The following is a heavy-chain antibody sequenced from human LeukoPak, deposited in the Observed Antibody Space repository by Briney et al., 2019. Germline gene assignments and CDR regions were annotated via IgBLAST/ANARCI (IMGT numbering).Heavy chain of an antibody. CDR1: GFTFSSYG. Sequence: GGSLRLSCAASGFTFSSYGMHWVRQAPGKGLEWVAVIWYDGSNKYYADSVKGRFTISRDNSKNTLYLQMSSLRAEDTAVYYCARSIAVAGTELDYWGQGTLVTVSS. CDR3: ARSIAVAGTELDY. D-gene: IGHD6-19*01. CDR2: IWYDGSNK. V-gene: IGHV3-33*01. J-gene: IGHJ4*02.